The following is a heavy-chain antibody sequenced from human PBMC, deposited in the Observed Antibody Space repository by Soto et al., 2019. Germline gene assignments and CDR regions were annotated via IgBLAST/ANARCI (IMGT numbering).Heavy chain of an antibody. V-gene: IGHV1-2*04. J-gene: IGHJ6*02. CDR2: INPNSGGT. CDR1: GYTFTGYY. CDR3: ARDSTIFGVPYYYGMDV. Sequence: ASVKVSCKASGYTFTGYYMHWVRQAPRQGLEWMGWINPNSGGTNYAQKFQGWVTMTRDTSISTAYMELSRLRSDDTAVYYCARDSTIFGVPYYYGMDVWGQGTTVTVSS. D-gene: IGHD3-3*01.